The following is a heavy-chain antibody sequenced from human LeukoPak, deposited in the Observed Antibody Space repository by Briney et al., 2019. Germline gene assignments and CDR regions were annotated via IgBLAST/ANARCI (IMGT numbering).Heavy chain of an antibody. CDR3: ARPSRVYYYMDV. V-gene: IGHV4-34*01. CDR1: GGSFSGYY. Sequence: SETLSLTCAVYGGSFSGYYWSWIRQPPEKGLEWIGEINHSGSTNYNPSLKSRVTISVDTSKNQFSLKLSSVTAADTAVYYCARPSRVYYYMDVWGKGTTVTISS. D-gene: IGHD2-2*01. J-gene: IGHJ6*03. CDR2: INHSGST.